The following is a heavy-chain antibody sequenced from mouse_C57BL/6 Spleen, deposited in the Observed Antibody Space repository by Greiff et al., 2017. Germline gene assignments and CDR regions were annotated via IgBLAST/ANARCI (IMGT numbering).Heavy chain of an antibody. V-gene: IGHV1-82*01. CDR1: GYAFSSSW. Sequence: QVQLQQSGPELVKPGASVTISCKASGYAFSSSWMNWVKQRPGKGLEWIGRIYPGDGDTNYNGKFKGKATLTADKSSSTAYMQLSSLTSEDSAVYFCASGDPYAMDYWGQGTSVTVSS. CDR3: ASGDPYAMDY. CDR2: IYPGDGDT. D-gene: IGHD3-3*01. J-gene: IGHJ4*01.